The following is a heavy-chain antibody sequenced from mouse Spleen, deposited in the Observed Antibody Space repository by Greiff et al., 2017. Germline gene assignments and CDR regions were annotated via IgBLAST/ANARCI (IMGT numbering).Heavy chain of an antibody. V-gene: IGHV5-9*04. CDR1: GFTFSSYA. CDR3: ARHARWDYFDY. Sequence: EVKLMESGGGLVKLGGSLKLSCAASGFTFSSYAMSWVRQTPEKRLEWVATISSGGGNTYYPDSVKGRFTISRDNAKNTLYLQMSSLKSEDTAMYYCARHARWDYFDYWGQGTTLTVSS. J-gene: IGHJ2*01. CDR2: ISSGGGNT. D-gene: IGHD3-3*01.